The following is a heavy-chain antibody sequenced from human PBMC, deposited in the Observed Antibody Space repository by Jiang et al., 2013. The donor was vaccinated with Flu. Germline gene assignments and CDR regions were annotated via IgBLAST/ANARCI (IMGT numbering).Heavy chain of an antibody. CDR1: GYTFTSYG. Sequence: GAEVKKPGASVKVSCKASGYTFTSYGISWVRQAPGQGLEWMGWISVYNGNTNYAQKFQGRVTMTTDTSTSTAYMELRSLRSDDTAVYYCARKVVVVATRGLRWFDPWGQGTLVTVSA. D-gene: IGHD2-15*01. J-gene: IGHJ5*02. CDR2: ISVYNGNT. V-gene: IGHV1-18*01. CDR3: ARKVVVVATRGLRWFDP.